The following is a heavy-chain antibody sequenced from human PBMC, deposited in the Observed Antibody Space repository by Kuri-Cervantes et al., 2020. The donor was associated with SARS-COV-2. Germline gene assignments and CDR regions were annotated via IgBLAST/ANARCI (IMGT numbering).Heavy chain of an antibody. J-gene: IGHJ4*02. CDR1: GFSFSVYA. CDR2: ISYNGRNK. Sequence: GGSLRLSCAASGFSFSVYAMHWVRQAPGKGLEWVVTISYNGRNKYYADSVKGRFTISRDKSKNILTLQMNGLRPEDTAVYYCASTQSRFLEWAPFDYWGQGTLVTVSS. V-gene: IGHV3-30*04. CDR3: ASTQSRFLEWAPFDY. D-gene: IGHD3-3*01.